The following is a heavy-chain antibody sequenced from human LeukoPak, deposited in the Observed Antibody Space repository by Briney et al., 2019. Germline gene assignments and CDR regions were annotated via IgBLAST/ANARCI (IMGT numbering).Heavy chain of an antibody. D-gene: IGHD3-9*01. J-gene: IGHJ6*03. V-gene: IGHV3-30*02. Sequence: GGSLRLSCAASGFTFSSYGMHWVRQAPGKGLEWVAFIRYDGSNKYYADSVKGRFTISRDNSKNTLYLQMNSLRAEDTAVYYCARVLKYYDILTGKYYYYMDVWGKGTTVTISS. CDR1: GFTFSSYG. CDR3: ARVLKYYDILTGKYYYYMDV. CDR2: IRYDGSNK.